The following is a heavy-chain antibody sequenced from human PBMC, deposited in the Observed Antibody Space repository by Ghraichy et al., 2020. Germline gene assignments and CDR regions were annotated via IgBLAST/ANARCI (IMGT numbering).Heavy chain of an antibody. CDR3: ARDPKLGPRYYDFWSGYHDYYFDY. CDR1: GFTFSSYS. J-gene: IGHJ4*02. CDR2: ISSSSSYI. D-gene: IGHD3-3*01. Sequence: GESLNISCAASGFTFSSYSMNWVRQAPGKGLEWVSSISSSSSYIYYADSVKGRFTISRDNAKNSLYLQMNSLRAEDTAVYYCARDPKLGPRYYDFWSGYHDYYFDYWGQGTLVTVSS. V-gene: IGHV3-21*01.